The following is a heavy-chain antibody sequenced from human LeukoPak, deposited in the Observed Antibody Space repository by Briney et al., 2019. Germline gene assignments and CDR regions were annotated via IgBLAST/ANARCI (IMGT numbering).Heavy chain of an antibody. J-gene: IGHJ4*02. CDR2: LDPEDGET. CDR1: GHTLTDLS. D-gene: IGHD1-26*01. V-gene: IGHV1-24*01. CDR3: ATGGIYSLLDY. Sequence: ASVKVSCKVSGHTLTDLSTHWVRQTPGGGLEWMGGLDPEDGETIYAQKFQGRVTMTEDTSTDTAYMELSSLRSEDTAVYYCATGGIYSLLDYWDQGTLVTVSS.